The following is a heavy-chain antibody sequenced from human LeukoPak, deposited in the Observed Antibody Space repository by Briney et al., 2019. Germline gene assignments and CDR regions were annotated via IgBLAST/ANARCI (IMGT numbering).Heavy chain of an antibody. CDR2: INPNSGGT. D-gene: IGHD3-10*01. V-gene: IGHV1-2*02. CDR3: ARSPNGSGSY. Sequence: ASVKVSCKASGYTFTGYYMHWVRQAPGQGLEWMGWINPNSGGTNYAQKFQGRVTMTRDTSISTAYMELSRLRSEDTAVYYCARSPNGSGSYWGQGTLVTVSS. CDR1: GYTFTGYY. J-gene: IGHJ4*02.